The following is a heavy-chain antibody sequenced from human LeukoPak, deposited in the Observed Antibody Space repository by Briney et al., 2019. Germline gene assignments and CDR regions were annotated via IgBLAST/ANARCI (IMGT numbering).Heavy chain of an antibody. J-gene: IGHJ4*02. V-gene: IGHV3-23*01. CDR3: ARGRGLLFGETY. D-gene: IGHD3-10*01. Sequence: GGSLRLSCAASGFTFSSYEMNWVRQAPGKGLEWVSAISGSGRGTYYADSVKGRFTIARDNSKNTLYLQMNSLRAEDTAVYYCARGRGLLFGETYWGQGTLVTVSS. CDR2: ISGSGRGT. CDR1: GFTFSSYE.